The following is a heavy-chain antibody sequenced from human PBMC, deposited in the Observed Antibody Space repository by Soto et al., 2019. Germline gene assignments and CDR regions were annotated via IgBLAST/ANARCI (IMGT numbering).Heavy chain of an antibody. V-gene: IGHV3-23*01. J-gene: IGHJ4*02. CDR3: AKDRYLDHDSRGYLFDN. D-gene: IGHD3-22*01. CDR2: ISRYGDIT. CDR1: GFTFNIYA. Sequence: EVQLLESGGDLIQPGGSLRLSCAASGFTFNIYAMTWVRQAPGKGLEWVSAISRYGDITYYADSVEGRFSISRDNSKNTLSRQMTSLRAEDTAVYYCAKDRYLDHDSRGYLFDNWGQGTLVTVSS.